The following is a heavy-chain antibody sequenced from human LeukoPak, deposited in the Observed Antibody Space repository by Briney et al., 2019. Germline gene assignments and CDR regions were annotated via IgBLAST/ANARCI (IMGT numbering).Heavy chain of an antibody. CDR1: GFTFSSYI. CDR3: VRDQRDFSGSGNYHM. J-gene: IGHJ4*02. CDR2: ISYDGRDK. D-gene: IGHD3-10*01. V-gene: IGHV3-30*04. Sequence: SGGSLRLSCAASGFTFSSYIMHWVRQAPGKGLEWVALISYDGRDKYYEDSVKGRFSVSRDNSKKKMYLQMTSLRVEDTAVYYCVRDQRDFSGSGNYHMWGQGTLVSVSS.